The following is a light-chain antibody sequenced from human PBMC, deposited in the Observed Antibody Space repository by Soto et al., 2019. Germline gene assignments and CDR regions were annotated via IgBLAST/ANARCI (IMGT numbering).Light chain of an antibody. CDR3: LQDYNYPQP. Sequence: AIQMTQSPSCLSXSXGDRVTITCRASQGIRNDLGWYQQKPGKAPKLLIYAASSLQSGVPSRFSGSGSGTDFTLTISSLQPEDFATYYCLQDYNYPQPLGQGTKV. CDR2: AAS. J-gene: IGKJ2*01. V-gene: IGKV1-6*01. CDR1: QGIRND.